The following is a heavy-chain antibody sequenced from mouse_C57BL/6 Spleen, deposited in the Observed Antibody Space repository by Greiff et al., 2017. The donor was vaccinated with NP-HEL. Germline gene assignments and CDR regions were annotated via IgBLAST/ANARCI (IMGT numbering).Heavy chain of an antibody. CDR3: ARNGFLTGSYAMDY. V-gene: IGHV2-2*01. D-gene: IGHD4-1*01. CDR1: GFSLTSYG. J-gene: IGHJ4*01. Sequence: QVQLKESGPGLVQPSQSLSITCTVSGFSLTSYGVHWVRQSPGKGLEWLGVIWSGGSTDYNAAFISRLSISKDNSKSQVFFKMNSLQADDTAIYYCARNGFLTGSYAMDYWGQGTSVTVSS. CDR2: IWSGGST.